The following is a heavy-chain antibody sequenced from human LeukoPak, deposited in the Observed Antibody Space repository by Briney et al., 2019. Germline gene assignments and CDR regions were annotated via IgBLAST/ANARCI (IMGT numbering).Heavy chain of an antibody. CDR1: GGSFSGYY. CDR2: IYHSGST. D-gene: IGHD1-1*01. J-gene: IGHJ4*02. V-gene: IGHV4-34*01. Sequence: PSETLSLTCAVYGGSFSGYYWSWIRQPPGKGLEWIGEIYHSGSTNYNPSLKSRVAISVDKSKNQFSLKLSSVTAADTAVYYCARIDGTTGTTVDYWGQGTLVTVSS. CDR3: ARIDGTTGTTVDY.